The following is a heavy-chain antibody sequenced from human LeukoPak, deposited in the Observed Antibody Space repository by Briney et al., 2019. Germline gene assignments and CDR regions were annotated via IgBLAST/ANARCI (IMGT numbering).Heavy chain of an antibody. D-gene: IGHD6-19*01. J-gene: IGHJ6*02. CDR3: AKDREYSSGWFPYYYYYGMDV. Sequence: PGGSLRLSCAASGFTFSSYAMSWVRQAPGKGLEWVSAISGSCGRTYYEDAVKGRFTISRDNSKNTLYLQMNRLRAEDTAVYYCAKDREYSSGWFPYYYYYGMDVWGQGTTVTVSS. CDR1: GFTFSSYA. V-gene: IGHV3-23*01. CDR2: ISGSCGRT.